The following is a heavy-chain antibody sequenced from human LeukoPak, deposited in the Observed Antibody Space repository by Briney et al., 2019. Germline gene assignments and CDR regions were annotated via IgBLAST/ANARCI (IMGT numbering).Heavy chain of an antibody. CDR3: ATDGARASVY. D-gene: IGHD4/OR15-4a*01. CDR1: GYTFTGYY. CDR2: INPNSGGT. J-gene: IGHJ4*02. Sequence: GASVKVSCKASGYTFTGYYMHWVRQAPGQGLESMGWINPNSGGTNYAQKFQGRVTMTRDTSISTAYMELSRLRSEDTAVYYCATDGARASVYWGQGTLVTVSS. V-gene: IGHV1-2*02.